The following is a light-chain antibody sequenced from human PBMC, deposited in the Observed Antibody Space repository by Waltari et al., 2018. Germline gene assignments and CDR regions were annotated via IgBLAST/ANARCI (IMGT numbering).Light chain of an antibody. CDR1: QSVSNN. CDR2: GAS. J-gene: IGKJ1*01. V-gene: IGKV3D-15*01. CDR3: QQCNDWPRT. Sequence: EIVMTQSPAILSVSPGERATLSCRASQSVSNNLAWYQQKPGQAPRILIYGASTRATGVPARFSGSASVTEFTLTISSLQSEDFAVYYCQQCNDWPRTFGQVTKVEIK.